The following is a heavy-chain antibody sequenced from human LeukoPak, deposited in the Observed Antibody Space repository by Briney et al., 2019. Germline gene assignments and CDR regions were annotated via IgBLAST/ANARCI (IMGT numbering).Heavy chain of an antibody. J-gene: IGHJ3*02. V-gene: IGHV4-59*01. Sequence: SETLSPTCAVYGGSCSGYYWSWMRQPPGKGLEWIGYIYYSGSTNYNPSLKSRVTISVDTSKNQFSLKLSSVTAADTAVYYCARVEDDAFDIWGQGTMVTDSS. CDR2: IYYSGST. D-gene: IGHD3-3*01. CDR3: ARVEDDAFDI. CDR1: GGSCSGYY.